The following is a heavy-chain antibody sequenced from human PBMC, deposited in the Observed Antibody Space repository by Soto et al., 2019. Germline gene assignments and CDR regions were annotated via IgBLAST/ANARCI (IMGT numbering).Heavy chain of an antibody. CDR1: GGSFKSGSYS. V-gene: IGHV4-61*01. Sequence: PSESLSITCTVSGGSFKSGSYSWSWIRQPPGKGLEWIGYVYHTGRTSYNPSLKSRVPISMDTSKNQFSLNLDSVTAADTAVYFCARDFAYFDSWGQGTLVTVSS. J-gene: IGHJ4*02. CDR2: VYHTGRT. CDR3: ARDFAYFDS. D-gene: IGHD3-3*01.